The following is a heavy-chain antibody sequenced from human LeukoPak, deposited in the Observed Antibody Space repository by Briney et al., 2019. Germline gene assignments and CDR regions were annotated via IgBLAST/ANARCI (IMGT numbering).Heavy chain of an antibody. Sequence: GASVKASCKASGYTFTSYGISWVRQAPGQGLEWMGWISAYNGNTNFAQKLQGRVTMTTDTSTSTAYMELRSLRSDDTAVYYCARLYDILTDYYFDYWGQGTLVTVSS. CDR1: GYTFTSYG. V-gene: IGHV1-18*01. D-gene: IGHD3-9*01. J-gene: IGHJ4*02. CDR2: ISAYNGNT. CDR3: ARLYDILTDYYFDY.